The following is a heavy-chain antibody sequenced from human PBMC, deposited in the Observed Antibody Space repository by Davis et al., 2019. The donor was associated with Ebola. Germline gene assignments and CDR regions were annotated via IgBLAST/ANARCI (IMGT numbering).Heavy chain of an antibody. CDR1: GGSISSYY. CDR3: ARDSTTTVTTLDY. J-gene: IGHJ4*02. V-gene: IGHV4-59*12. D-gene: IGHD4-17*01. Sequence: MPGGSLRLSCTVSGGSISSYYWSWIRQPPGKGLEWIGYIYYSGSTNYNPSLKSRVTISVDKSKNQFSLKLSSVTAADTAVYYCARDSTTTVTTLDYWGQGTLVTVSS. CDR2: IYYSGST.